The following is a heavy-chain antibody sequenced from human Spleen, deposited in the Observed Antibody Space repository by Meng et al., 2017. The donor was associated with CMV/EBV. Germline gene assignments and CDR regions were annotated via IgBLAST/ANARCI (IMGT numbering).Heavy chain of an antibody. CDR2: IKEDGSVY. V-gene: IGHV3-7*01. D-gene: IGHD3/OR15-3a*01. Sequence: GESLKISCAASGFTFSNYWMNWVRQAPGKGLEWVANIKEDGSVYYYMDSVKGRFTISRDNARKSLYLEMNSLRVEDTAVYYCVRDFGHLQFDYWGQGTLVTVSS. CDR3: VRDFGHLQFDY. J-gene: IGHJ4*02. CDR1: GFTFSNYW.